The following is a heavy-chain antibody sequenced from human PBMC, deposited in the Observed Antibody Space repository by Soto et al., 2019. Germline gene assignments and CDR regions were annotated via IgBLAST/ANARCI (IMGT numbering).Heavy chain of an antibody. J-gene: IGHJ4*02. CDR1: GFTFSSYA. D-gene: IGHD2-2*01. Sequence: QVQLVESGGGVVQPGRSLRLSCAASGFTFSSYAMHWVHQAPGKGLEWVAVISYDGSNKYYADSVKGRFTISRDNSKNTLYLQLHSVSANDPAVYYWETAGPDCCGTSRYSKPPPPDYWGQGTLVSVSS. CDR3: ETAGPDCCGTSRYSKPPPPDY. V-gene: IGHV3-30-3*01. CDR2: ISYDGSNK.